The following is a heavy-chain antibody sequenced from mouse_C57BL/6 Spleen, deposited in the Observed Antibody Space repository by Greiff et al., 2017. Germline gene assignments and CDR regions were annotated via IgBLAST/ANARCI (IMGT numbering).Heavy chain of an antibody. Sequence: VQLQQSDAELVKPGASVKISCKVSGYTFTDHTIHWMKQRPEQGLAWIGYIYPRDGSTKYNEKFKGKATLTADKSSSTAYMQINSLTSEDSAVYFCARSEVYYDYGGGFAYWGQGTLVTVSA. CDR2: IYPRDGST. D-gene: IGHD2-4*01. J-gene: IGHJ3*01. CDR3: ARSEVYYDYGGGFAY. V-gene: IGHV1-78*01. CDR1: GYTFTDHT.